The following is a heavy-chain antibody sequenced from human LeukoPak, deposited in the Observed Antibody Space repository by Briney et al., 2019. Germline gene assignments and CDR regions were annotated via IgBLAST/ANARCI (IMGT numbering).Heavy chain of an antibody. V-gene: IGHV1-46*02. J-gene: IGHJ3*02. CDR2: INPSGGST. CDR3: ARDPPDRDDSSGYYIGNAFDI. D-gene: IGHD3-22*01. CDR1: GYTFNSYY. Sequence: GASVKVSCKASGYTFNSYYMHWVRQAPGQGLEWMGIINPSGGSTSYAQKFQGRVTMTRDTSTSTVYMELSSLRSEDTAVYYCARDPPDRDDSSGYYIGNAFDIWGQGTMVTVSS.